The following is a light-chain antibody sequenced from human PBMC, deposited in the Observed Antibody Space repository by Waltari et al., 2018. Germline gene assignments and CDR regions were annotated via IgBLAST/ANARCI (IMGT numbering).Light chain of an antibody. CDR3: QQYYRVPLT. CDR1: RTLLYRSNNKNY. Sequence: DIVMTQSPDSLAVSLGERATINCTSSRTLLYRSNNKNYLAWYQQKPGQPPKLLFYWASTRESGVPDRFSGSGSGTDFSLTISSLQAEDVAVYYCQQYYRVPLTFGGGTKIEIK. J-gene: IGKJ4*01. V-gene: IGKV4-1*01. CDR2: WAS.